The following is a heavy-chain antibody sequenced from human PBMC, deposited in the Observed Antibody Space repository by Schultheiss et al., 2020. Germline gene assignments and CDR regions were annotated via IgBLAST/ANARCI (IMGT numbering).Heavy chain of an antibody. V-gene: IGHV1-2*02. Sequence: ASMKVSCKASGYTFTGYYMHWVRQAPGQGLEWMGWINPNSGGTNYAQKFQGRVTMTRDTSISTAYMELSRLRSDDTAVYYCARDKGDMVTATINWFDPWGQGTLVTVSS. J-gene: IGHJ5*02. CDR3: ARDKGDMVTATINWFDP. CDR1: GYTFTGYY. CDR2: INPNSGGT. D-gene: IGHD2-21*02.